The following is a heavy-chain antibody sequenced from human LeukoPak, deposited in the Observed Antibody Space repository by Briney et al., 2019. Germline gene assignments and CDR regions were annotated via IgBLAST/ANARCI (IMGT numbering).Heavy chain of an antibody. Sequence: GGSLRLSCAASGFTFSDYYMSWIRQAPGKGLEWVSYISSSGSTIYYADSVKGRFTTARDNAKNSLYLQMNSLRAEDTAVYYCANNVWLVPPVIQADNRWGERTLVTVSS. D-gene: IGHD6-19*01. CDR1: GFTFSDYY. J-gene: IGHJ4*02. CDR2: ISSSGSTI. CDR3: ANNVWLVPPVIQADNR. V-gene: IGHV3-11*01.